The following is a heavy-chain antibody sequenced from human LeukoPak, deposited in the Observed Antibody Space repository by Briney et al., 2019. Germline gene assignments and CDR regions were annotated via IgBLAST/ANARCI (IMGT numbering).Heavy chain of an antibody. CDR1: GFTFSSYA. D-gene: IGHD3-22*01. CDR3: ARDSRAAKIVVVTY. Sequence: GGSLRLSCAASGFTFSSYAMHWVRQAPGKGLEWVAVISYDGSNKYYADSVKGRFTISRDNSKNTLYLQMNSLRAEDTAVYYCARDSRAAKIVVVTYWGQGTLVTVSS. CDR2: ISYDGSNK. J-gene: IGHJ4*02. V-gene: IGHV3-30-3*01.